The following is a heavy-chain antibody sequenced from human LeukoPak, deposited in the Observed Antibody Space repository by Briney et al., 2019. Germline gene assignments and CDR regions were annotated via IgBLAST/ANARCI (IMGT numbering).Heavy chain of an antibody. CDR3: ARGGEEYCSGGSCYSGGTGYYGMDV. Sequence: AASVNVSCKASGYTFTSYAMHWVRQAPGQRLEWMGWINAGNGNTKYSQKFQGRVTITRDTSASTAYMELSSLRSEDTAVYYCARGGEEYCSGGSCYSGGTGYYGMDVWGQGTTVTVSS. J-gene: IGHJ6*02. V-gene: IGHV1-3*01. CDR1: GYTFTSYA. CDR2: INAGNGNT. D-gene: IGHD2-15*01.